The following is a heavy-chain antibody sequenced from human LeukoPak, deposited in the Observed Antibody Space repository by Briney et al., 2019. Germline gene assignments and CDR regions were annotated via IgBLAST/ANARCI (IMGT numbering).Heavy chain of an antibody. J-gene: IGHJ5*02. V-gene: IGHV3-30*18. CDR1: GFTFSSYG. Sequence: GSLRLSCAASGFTFSSYGMHWVRQAPGKGLEWVAVILYDGSNKNYADSVKGRFSISRDNSKDTLYLQMNSLRAEDTAVYYCAKEGTSGLVYNWFDPWGQGTLVTVSS. CDR3: AKEGTSGLVYNWFDP. D-gene: IGHD1-7*01. CDR2: ILYDGSNK.